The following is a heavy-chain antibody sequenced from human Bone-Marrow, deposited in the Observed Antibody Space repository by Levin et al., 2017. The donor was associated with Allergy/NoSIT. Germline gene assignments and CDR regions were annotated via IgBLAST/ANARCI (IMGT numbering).Heavy chain of an antibody. D-gene: IGHD6-13*01. J-gene: IGHJ4*02. V-gene: IGHV3-74*01. Sequence: PGGSLRLSCAASGFTFSTYWMHWVRQAPGKGLVWVSRIKSDGSSINYADSVKGRFTISRDNAKNTLYLQMNSLRAEETAVYYCTRGSSLATALNRLWDYWGQGALVTVSS. CDR3: TRGSSLATALNRLWDY. CDR1: GFTFSTYW. CDR2: IKSDGSSI.